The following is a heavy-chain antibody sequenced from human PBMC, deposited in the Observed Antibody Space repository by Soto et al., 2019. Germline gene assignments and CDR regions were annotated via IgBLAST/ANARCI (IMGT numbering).Heavy chain of an antibody. CDR2: IWYDGSNK. CDR3: ARESGSTLTNSLGRNDY. J-gene: IGHJ4*02. Sequence: QVQLVESGGGVAQPGRSLRLSCAASGFTFSSYGMNWVRQAPGKGLEWVAIIWYDGSNKYYADSVKGRFTISKDNSKNTLYLQMNSLRAEDTAVYYCARESGSTLTNSLGRNDYWGQGTLVTVSS. D-gene: IGHD4-4*01. V-gene: IGHV3-33*01. CDR1: GFTFSSYG.